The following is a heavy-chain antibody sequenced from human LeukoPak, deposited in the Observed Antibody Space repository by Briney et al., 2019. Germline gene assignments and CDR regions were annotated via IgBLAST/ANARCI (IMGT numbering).Heavy chain of an antibody. CDR2: IYYSGST. J-gene: IGHJ4*02. V-gene: IGHV4-59*08. Sequence: SETLSLTCTVSGGSISGSYWSWIRQPPGKGLEWIGYIYYSGSTNYNPSLKSRVTISLDTPKNQFSLKLSSVTAADTAMYYCARLSGGHYFDYWGQGTLVTVSS. CDR1: GGSISGSY. CDR3: ARLSGGHYFDY. D-gene: IGHD2-15*01.